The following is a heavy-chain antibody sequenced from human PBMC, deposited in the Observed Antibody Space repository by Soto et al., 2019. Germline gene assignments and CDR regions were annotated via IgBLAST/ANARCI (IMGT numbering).Heavy chain of an antibody. V-gene: IGHV3-30*03. D-gene: IGHD3-22*01. J-gene: IGHJ4*02. Sequence: TLSNYGMHWIRQAPGKGLEWVAVISFDGSNKYYADSVKGRFTISRDNSKNALYLQMNSLRAEDTAVYYCAGYSTNHYDTIYWGQGTLVTVSS. CDR1: TLSNYG. CDR2: ISFDGSNK. CDR3: AGYSTNHYDTIY.